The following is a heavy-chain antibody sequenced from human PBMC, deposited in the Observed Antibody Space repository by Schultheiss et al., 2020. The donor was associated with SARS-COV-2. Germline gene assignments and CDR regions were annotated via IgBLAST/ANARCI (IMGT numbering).Heavy chain of an antibody. CDR2: INHSGST. J-gene: IGHJ5*02. D-gene: IGHD2-2*01. CDR1: GGSFSGYY. CDR3: ASLPYCSSTSCWPNWFDP. V-gene: IGHV4-34*01. Sequence: SETLSLTCAVYGGSFSGYYWSWIRQPPGKGLEWIGEINHSGSTNYNPSLKSRVTISVDTSKNQFSLKLSSVTAADTAVYYCASLPYCSSTSCWPNWFDPWGQGTLVTVSS.